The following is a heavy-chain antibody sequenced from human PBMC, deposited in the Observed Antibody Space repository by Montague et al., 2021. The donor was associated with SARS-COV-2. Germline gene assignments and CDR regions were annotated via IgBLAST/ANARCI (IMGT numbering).Heavy chain of an antibody. J-gene: IGHJ6*03. D-gene: IGHD1-1*01. CDR2: LYYSGST. V-gene: IGHV4-59*01. CDR3: ARHPPGYRYFYYLDV. Sequence: SETRSLTCTVSGGSISSYYWSWIRQPPGKGLEWIGYLYYSGSTXXXPSXXXRVTISVDTSKNQFSLRLNSVTAADTAVYYCARHPPGYRYFYYLDVWGKGTTVTVSS. CDR1: GGSISSYY.